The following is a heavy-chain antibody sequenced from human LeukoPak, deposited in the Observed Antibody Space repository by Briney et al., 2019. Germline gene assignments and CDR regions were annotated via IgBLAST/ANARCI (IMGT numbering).Heavy chain of an antibody. V-gene: IGHV3-7*01. D-gene: IGHD3-16*01. Sequence: RGSLRLSCAASGFTFSNYWMSWVRQAPGKGLEWVANIKNDGSKKYYVDSVKGRFTISRDNAKNSLYLQMNSLRAEDSAVYYCARVFGPAFDYWGQGTLVTVSS. J-gene: IGHJ4*02. CDR1: GFTFSNYW. CDR3: ARVFGPAFDY. CDR2: IKNDGSKK.